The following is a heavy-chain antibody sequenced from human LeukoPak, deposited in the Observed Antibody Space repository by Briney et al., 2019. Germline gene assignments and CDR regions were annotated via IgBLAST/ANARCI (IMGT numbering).Heavy chain of an antibody. CDR1: GGSISSYY. V-gene: IGHV4-59*01. CDR2: IQYSGST. D-gene: IGHD1-1*01. CDR3: ARVSWFPGTSYYYMDV. Sequence: SETLSLTCTVSGGSISSYYWSWIRQPPGKGLEWIGYIQYSGSTNYNPSLKSRVNISVDTYKNQFSLKLSSVTGADTAVYYCARVSWFPGTSYYYMDVWGKGTTVTVSS. J-gene: IGHJ6*03.